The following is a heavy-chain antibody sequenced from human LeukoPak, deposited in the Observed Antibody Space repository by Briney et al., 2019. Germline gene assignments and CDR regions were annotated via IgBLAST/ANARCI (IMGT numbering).Heavy chain of an antibody. CDR1: GYTFTSLD. J-gene: IGHJ3*02. CDR3: ARVHPGYKSAFLRAFDM. Sequence: ASVKVSCKASGYTFTSLDISWVRQADGQGLEWLGWMNPKNGNTGYAQKFRGRVTITRDTSESIAYMELSGLRSDDTAVYYCARVHPGYKSAFLRAFDMWGQGTMVIVSS. V-gene: IGHV1-8*03. CDR2: MNPKNGNT. D-gene: IGHD1-14*01.